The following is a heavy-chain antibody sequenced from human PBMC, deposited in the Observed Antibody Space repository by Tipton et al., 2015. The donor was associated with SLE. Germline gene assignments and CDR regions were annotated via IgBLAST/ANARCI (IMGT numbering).Heavy chain of an antibody. CDR2: TRNDGRNK. Sequence: SGFIFNSHGMHWVRQAPGKGLQWVAFTRNDGRNKYYADSVKGRFTISGDNSKNTLYLQMSSLKTEDTAVYYCAKFPSSAYGDYGYWGQGTLVTVSS. V-gene: IGHV3-30*02. CDR1: GFIFNSHG. D-gene: IGHD4-17*01. J-gene: IGHJ4*02. CDR3: AKFPSSAYGDYGY.